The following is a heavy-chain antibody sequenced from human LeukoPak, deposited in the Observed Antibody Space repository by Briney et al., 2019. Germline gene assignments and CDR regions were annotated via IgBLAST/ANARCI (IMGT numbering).Heavy chain of an antibody. Sequence: SETLSLTCAVYGDSFSGYYWSRIRQPPGKGLEWIGEINHSGSTNYNPSLKSRVTISVDTSKNQFSLKLSSVTAADTAVYYCARGPRGYCSSTSCRYPGNWFDPWGQGTLVTVSS. CDR2: INHSGST. CDR3: ARGPRGYCSSTSCRYPGNWFDP. CDR1: GDSFSGYY. V-gene: IGHV4-34*01. D-gene: IGHD2-2*01. J-gene: IGHJ5*02.